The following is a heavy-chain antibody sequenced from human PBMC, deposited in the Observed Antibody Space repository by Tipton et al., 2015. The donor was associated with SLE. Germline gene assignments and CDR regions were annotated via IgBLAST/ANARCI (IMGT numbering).Heavy chain of an antibody. J-gene: IGHJ4*02. CDR1: GGSIGSYY. V-gene: IGHV4-4*08. Sequence: TLSLTCTVSGGSIGSYYWSWIRQSPGKGLEWIGYIYTSGSTNYNPSLKSRVTISAGTSKNQFSLKLSSVTAADTAVYYCARGPTVVTPLFDYWGQGTLVTVSS. CDR3: ARGPTVVTPLFDY. D-gene: IGHD4-23*01. CDR2: IYTSGST.